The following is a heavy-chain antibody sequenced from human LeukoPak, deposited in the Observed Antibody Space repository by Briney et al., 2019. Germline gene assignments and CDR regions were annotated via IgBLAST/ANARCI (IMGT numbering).Heavy chain of an antibody. CDR3: AKDVRAVALDY. J-gene: IGHJ4*02. V-gene: IGHV3-23*01. D-gene: IGHD6-19*01. Sequence: GGSLRLSCAASGFTFSSYAMSWVRQAPGKGLEWVSLISDFGGRTYYADSVKGRFTISRDISKNTVYLQMNSLRADDTAVYYCAKDVRAVALDYWGQGTRVTVSS. CDR1: GFTFSSYA. CDR2: ISDFGGRT.